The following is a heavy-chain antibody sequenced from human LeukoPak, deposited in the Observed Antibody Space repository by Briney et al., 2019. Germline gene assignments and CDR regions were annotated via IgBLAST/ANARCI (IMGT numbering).Heavy chain of an antibody. V-gene: IGHV4-39*01. CDR3: ASLYCSGGSCYLSGFDY. CDR2: IYYSGST. D-gene: IGHD2-15*01. CDR1: GGSISSSSYY. Sequence: PSETLSLTCTVSGGSISSSSYYWGWIRQPPGKGLEWIGSIYYSGSTYYNPSLKSRVTISVDTSKNQFSLKLSSVTAADTAVYYCASLYCSGGSCYLSGFDYWGQGTLDTVSS. J-gene: IGHJ4*02.